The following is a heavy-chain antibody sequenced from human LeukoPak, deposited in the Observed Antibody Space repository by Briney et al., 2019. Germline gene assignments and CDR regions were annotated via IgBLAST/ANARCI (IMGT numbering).Heavy chain of an antibody. V-gene: IGHV3-33*06. Sequence: PGGSLRLSCAASGFTFSSYGMPWVRQAPGKGLEWVAVIWYDGSNKYYADSVKGRFTISRDNSKNTLYLQMNSLRAEDTAVYYCAKGSTYYDFWSGSSDFDYWGQGTLVTVSS. J-gene: IGHJ4*02. D-gene: IGHD3-3*01. CDR3: AKGSTYYDFWSGSSDFDY. CDR1: GFTFSSYG. CDR2: IWYDGSNK.